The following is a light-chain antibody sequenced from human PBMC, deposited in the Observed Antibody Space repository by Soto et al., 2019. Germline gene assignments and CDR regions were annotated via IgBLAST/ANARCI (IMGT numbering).Light chain of an antibody. Sequence: QSALTQPVSVSGSPGQSITISCTGTSSDIGGYDYVSWYQQHPGKAPKLMIYEVIHRPSAVSNRFSGSKSDNTASLTISGLQAEDEADYYCASYTSTGTHVLFGGGTKVTVL. CDR3: ASYTSTGTHVL. V-gene: IGLV2-14*01. J-gene: IGLJ2*01. CDR2: EVI. CDR1: SSDIGGYDY.